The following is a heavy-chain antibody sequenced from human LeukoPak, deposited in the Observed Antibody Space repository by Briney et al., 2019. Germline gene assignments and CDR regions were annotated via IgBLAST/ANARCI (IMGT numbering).Heavy chain of an antibody. J-gene: IGHJ4*02. Sequence: SVKVSCKASGGTFSNYEINWLRQAPGQGLEWLGGIIPLYGTSNYAQRFQDRVTMTADISTTTAYMEMTSLISEDTAVYYRATNSNTGGRGNFFDSWGQGSLVTVTT. D-gene: IGHD4-23*01. V-gene: IGHV1-69*06. CDR3: ATNSNTGGRGNFFDS. CDR2: IIPLYGTS. CDR1: GGTFSNYE.